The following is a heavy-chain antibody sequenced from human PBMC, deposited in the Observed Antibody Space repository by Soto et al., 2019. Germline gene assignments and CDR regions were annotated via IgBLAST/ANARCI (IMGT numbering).Heavy chain of an antibody. Sequence: QEQLVQSGAEVKKTGSSVKVSCKASGGLFSSYPISWVRQVPGQGVEWMGGIIPVFQTAYYTQRFQGRVTITADESTNTAYMELISLRAEDTAFYYCARGGSGYTWFNEFWGQGTLVTVSS. CDR2: IIPVFQTA. CDR3: ARGGSGYTWFNEF. J-gene: IGHJ4*02. D-gene: IGHD3-22*01. V-gene: IGHV1-69*01. CDR1: GGLFSSYP.